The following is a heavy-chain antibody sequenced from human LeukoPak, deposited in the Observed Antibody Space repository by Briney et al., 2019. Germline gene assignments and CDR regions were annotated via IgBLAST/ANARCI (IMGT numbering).Heavy chain of an antibody. D-gene: IGHD3-22*01. CDR3: AFRGSGYYS. CDR1: GFTFSSYA. Sequence: PGRSLRLSCAASGFTFSSYAMHWVRQAPGKGLEWVAVISYDGSNKYYADSVKGRFTISRDNSKNTLYLQMNSLRAEDTAVYYCAFRGSGYYSWGQGTLVTVSS. V-gene: IGHV3-30-3*01. CDR2: ISYDGSNK. J-gene: IGHJ4*02.